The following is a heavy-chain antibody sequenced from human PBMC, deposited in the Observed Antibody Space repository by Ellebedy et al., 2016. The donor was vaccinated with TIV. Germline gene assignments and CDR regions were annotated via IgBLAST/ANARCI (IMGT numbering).Heavy chain of an antibody. CDR2: IYPADSDI. CDR3: ARGLGYYYSSGSYFDF. D-gene: IGHD3-10*01. J-gene: IGHJ4*02. V-gene: IGHV5-51*01. CDR1: GYSFTSYW. Sequence: GESLKISCKGSGYSFTSYWIGWVRQMPGKGLEWMGIIYPADSDISYSPSFQGQVTISADKSIGTAYLQWSSLRASDSAMYYCARGLGYYYSSGSYFDFWGQGTLVTVSS.